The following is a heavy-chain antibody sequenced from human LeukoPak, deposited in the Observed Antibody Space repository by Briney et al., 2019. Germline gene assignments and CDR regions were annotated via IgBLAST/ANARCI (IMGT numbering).Heavy chain of an antibody. V-gene: IGHV4-39*07. J-gene: IGHJ5*02. Sequence: SETLSLTCTVSGGSISSSSYYWGWIRQPPGKGLEWIGSIYYSGSTYYNPSLKSRVTISVDTSKNQFSLKLSSVTAADTAVYYCARDRLTYCSGGSCYANWFDPWGQGTLVTVSS. CDR3: ARDRLTYCSGGSCYANWFDP. CDR2: IYYSGST. CDR1: GGSISSSSYY. D-gene: IGHD2-15*01.